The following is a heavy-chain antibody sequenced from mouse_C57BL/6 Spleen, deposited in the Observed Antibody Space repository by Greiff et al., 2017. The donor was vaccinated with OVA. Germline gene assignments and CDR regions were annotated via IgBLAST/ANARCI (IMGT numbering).Heavy chain of an antibody. CDR1: GYTFTDYE. CDR2: IDPETGGT. CDR3: TRSITWY. V-gene: IGHV1-15*01. Sequence: VKLVESGAELVRPGASVTLSCKASGYTFTDYEMHWVKQTPVHGLEWIGAIDPETGGTAYNQKFKGKAILTADKSSSTAYMELRSLTSEDSAVYYCTRSITWYWGQGTTLTVSS. D-gene: IGHD1-1*01. J-gene: IGHJ2*01.